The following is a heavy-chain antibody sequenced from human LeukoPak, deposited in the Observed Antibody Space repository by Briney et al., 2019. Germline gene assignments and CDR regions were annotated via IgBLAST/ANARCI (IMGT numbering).Heavy chain of an antibody. CDR2: ISGDGSTT. Sequence: GGSLRLSCAASGFTFSSYWMHWARQAPGKGLVWVSRISGDGSTTRYADSVKGRFTISRDNAKNTLFLQMSSLRAEDTAVYYCARDNNWNYPDYWGQGTLVTVSS. V-gene: IGHV3-74*01. CDR1: GFTFSSYW. J-gene: IGHJ4*02. D-gene: IGHD1-7*01. CDR3: ARDNNWNYPDY.